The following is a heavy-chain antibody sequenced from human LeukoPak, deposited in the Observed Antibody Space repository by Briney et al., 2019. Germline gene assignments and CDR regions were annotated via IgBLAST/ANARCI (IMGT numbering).Heavy chain of an antibody. CDR2: IRYDGSNK. V-gene: IGHV3-30*02. Sequence: PGGSLRLSCAASGFTFSSYGMHWVRQAPGKGLEWVAFIRYDGSNKYCADSVKGRFTISRDNSKNTLYLQMNSLRAEDTAVYYCAKDRGVAAQLDYWGQGTLVTVSS. CDR1: GFTFSSYG. D-gene: IGHD6-6*01. CDR3: AKDRGVAAQLDY. J-gene: IGHJ4*02.